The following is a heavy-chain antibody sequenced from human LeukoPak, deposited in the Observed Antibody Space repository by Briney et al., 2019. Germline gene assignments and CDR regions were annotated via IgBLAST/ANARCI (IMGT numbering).Heavy chain of an antibody. Sequence: GGALRLSCAASGFIFSTHAMSWGRLGPGRGLGWVSVVSSGGGKTYYADFVKGRFTISRNNSLGPLSVQMRSRGVEDTAMYYCARGYCSGGSCNWGQFDSWGQGTLVTVS. J-gene: IGHJ4*02. V-gene: IGHV3-23*01. CDR1: GFIFSTHA. CDR2: VSSGGGKT. CDR3: ARGYCSGGSCNWGQFDS. D-gene: IGHD2-15*01.